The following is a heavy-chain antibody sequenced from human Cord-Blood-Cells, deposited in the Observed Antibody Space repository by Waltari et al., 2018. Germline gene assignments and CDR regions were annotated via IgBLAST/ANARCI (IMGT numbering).Heavy chain of an antibody. J-gene: IGHJ4*02. Sequence: QVQLVQSGAEVKKPGASVKVSCKASGYTFTGYYMHWVRQAPGQGLEWMGWVNPNSGGTNYATKFQGWVTMTRDTSISTAYMELSRLRSDDTAVYYCARNGCTGGVCYDYWGQGTLVTVSS. D-gene: IGHD2-8*02. V-gene: IGHV1-2*04. CDR2: VNPNSGGT. CDR3: ARNGCTGGVCYDY. CDR1: GYTFTGYY.